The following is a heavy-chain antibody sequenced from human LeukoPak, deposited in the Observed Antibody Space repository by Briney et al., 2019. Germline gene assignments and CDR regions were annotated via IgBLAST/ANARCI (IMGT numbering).Heavy chain of an antibody. J-gene: IGHJ6*03. V-gene: IGHV4-4*07. CDR3: ARVYWGGSSGNHYYYMDV. CDR2: IYSSGTT. Sequence: PSETLSLTCTVSGGSVSNYYWSWIRQPAGMGLEWIGRIYSSGTTNYNPSLNGRVTMSVDTSKNQFSLKLSSVTAADTAMYYCARVYWGGSSGNHYYYMDVWGKGITVTVSS. D-gene: IGHD3-10*01. CDR1: GGSVSNYY.